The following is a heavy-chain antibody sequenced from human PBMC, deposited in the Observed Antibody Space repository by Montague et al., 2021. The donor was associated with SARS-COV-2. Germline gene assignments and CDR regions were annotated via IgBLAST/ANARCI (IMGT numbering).Heavy chain of an antibody. CDR2: INHGGST. CDR3: ARLRDGVVPSPILGVGPYYS. V-gene: IGHV4-34*01. CDR1: GTSFSGYY. J-gene: IGHJ6*01. Sequence: SETLSLTCAVHGTSFSGYYWNWIRQPPGKGLEWIGEINHGGSTKHSPSLKSRLTISADTSKNQFSLKLTSVAAADTAVYYCARLRDGVVPSPILGVGPYYS. D-gene: IGHD3-10*01.